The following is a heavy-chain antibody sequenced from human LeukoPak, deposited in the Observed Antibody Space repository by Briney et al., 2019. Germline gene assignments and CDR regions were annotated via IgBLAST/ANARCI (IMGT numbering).Heavy chain of an antibody. CDR1: GFTFSTYW. Sequence: GGSLRLSCVASGFTFSTYWMTGVRQAPGKGLEWVANIKQDGSDKYYVDSVKGRFTISRHNAKNSLYLQTNSLRAEGTAVYYCARFRYSSSAFDYWGQGTLVTVSS. J-gene: IGHJ4*02. V-gene: IGHV3-7*01. D-gene: IGHD6-6*01. CDR3: ARFRYSSSAFDY. CDR2: IKQDGSDK.